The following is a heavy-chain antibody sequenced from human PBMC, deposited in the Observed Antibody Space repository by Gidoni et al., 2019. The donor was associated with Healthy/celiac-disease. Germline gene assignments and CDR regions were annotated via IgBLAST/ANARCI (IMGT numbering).Heavy chain of an antibody. Sequence: QLQLQESGPGLLKPSETLSLTCTVSGGSISTSSYYWGWISQPPGKGVGWIGSIYYSGSTYYNPSLKNRVTISVDTSKNQFSLKLSSVTAADTAVYYCARQYYDFWSGYYTGFDFDYWGQGTLVTVSA. J-gene: IGHJ4*02. CDR2: IYYSGST. D-gene: IGHD3-3*01. CDR1: GGSISTSSYY. V-gene: IGHV4-39*01. CDR3: ARQYYDFWSGYYTGFDFDY.